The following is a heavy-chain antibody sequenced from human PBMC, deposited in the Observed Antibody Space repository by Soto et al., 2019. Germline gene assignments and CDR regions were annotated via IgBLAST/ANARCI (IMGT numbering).Heavy chain of an antibody. D-gene: IGHD2-2*01. V-gene: IGHV4-34*01. CDR2: INHSGST. J-gene: IGHJ6*02. Sequence: ETLSLTCAVYGGSFSGYYWSWIRQPPGKGLEWIGEINHSGSTNYNPSLKSRVTISVDTSKNQFSLKLSSVTAADTAVYYCARGRRVVPYYYYYGMDVWGQGTTVTVSS. CDR3: ARGRRVVPYYYYYGMDV. CDR1: GGSFSGYY.